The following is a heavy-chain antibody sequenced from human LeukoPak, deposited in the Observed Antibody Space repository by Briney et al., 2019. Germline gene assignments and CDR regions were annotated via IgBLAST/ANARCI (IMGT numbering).Heavy chain of an antibody. V-gene: IGHV4-34*01. J-gene: IGHJ4*02. CDR1: GGSFSGYY. D-gene: IGHD4-23*01. CDR2: INHSGST. Sequence: SETLSLTCAVYGGSFSGYYWSWIRQPPGKGLEWIGEINHSGSTNYNPSLKSRVTISVDRSKNQFSLKLSSVTAADTAVYYCARGPYGGNSAYYFDYWGQGTLVTVSS. CDR3: ARGPYGGNSAYYFDY.